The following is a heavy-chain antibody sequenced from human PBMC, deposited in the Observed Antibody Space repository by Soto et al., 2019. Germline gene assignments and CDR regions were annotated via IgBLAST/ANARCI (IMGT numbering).Heavy chain of an antibody. CDR2: IYYSGST. J-gene: IGHJ4*02. D-gene: IGHD3-22*01. V-gene: IGHV4-39*01. Sequence: QLQLQEAGPGLVKPSETLSLTCTVSGGSISSSSDYWGWIRQPPGKGLEWIGSIYYSGSTYYNPSLKSRVTISGDTSKNPFSLKLSSVTAADTAVYYCARRSGYYHYYFDYWGQGTLVTVSS. CDR1: GGSISSSSDY. CDR3: ARRSGYYHYYFDY.